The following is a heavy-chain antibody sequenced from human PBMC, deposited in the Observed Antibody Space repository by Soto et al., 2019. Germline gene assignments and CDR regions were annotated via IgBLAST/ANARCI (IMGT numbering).Heavy chain of an antibody. CDR1: GYSFTSYW. J-gene: IGHJ5*02. D-gene: IGHD3-22*01. Sequence: GESLKISCKGSGYSFTSYWIGWVRQMPGKGLEWMGIIYPGDSDTRYSPSFQGQVTISADKSISTAYLQWSSLKASDTAMYYCARTVAEYYYDSSGYTAVRYNWFDPWGQGTLVTVSS. V-gene: IGHV5-51*01. CDR3: ARTVAEYYYDSSGYTAVRYNWFDP. CDR2: IYPGDSDT.